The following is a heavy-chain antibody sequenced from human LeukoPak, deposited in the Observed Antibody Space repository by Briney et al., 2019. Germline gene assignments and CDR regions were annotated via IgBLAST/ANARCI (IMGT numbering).Heavy chain of an antibody. J-gene: IGHJ4*02. CDR3: ARGSAAAGIFDY. Sequence: SETLSLTCIVPGGSISSSSYYWAWIRQSPGKGLEWIGCIYYSGSTYYNPSLKSRVTISVDTSKNQFSLKLSSVTAADTAVYYCARGSAAAGIFDYWGQGTLVTISS. CDR1: GGSISSSSYY. CDR2: IYYSGST. D-gene: IGHD6-13*01. V-gene: IGHV4-39*07.